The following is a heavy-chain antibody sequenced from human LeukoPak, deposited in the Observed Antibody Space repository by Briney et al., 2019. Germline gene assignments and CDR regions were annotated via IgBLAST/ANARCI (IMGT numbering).Heavy chain of an antibody. CDR2: IKQDGSEK. CDR3: ARGGIVATISDWFDP. Sequence: PGGSLRLSCAASGFTFNSYWMNWVRQAPGKGLEWVANIKQDGSEKYYADSVKGRFTISRDNSKNSLSLQMSSLRAEDTAVYYCARGGIVATISDWFDPWGQGTLVTVSS. CDR1: GFTFNSYW. D-gene: IGHD5-12*01. V-gene: IGHV3-7*02. J-gene: IGHJ5*02.